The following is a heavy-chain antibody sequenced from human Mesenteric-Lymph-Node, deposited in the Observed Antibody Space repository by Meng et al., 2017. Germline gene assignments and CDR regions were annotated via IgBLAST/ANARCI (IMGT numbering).Heavy chain of an antibody. CDR3: PRPSGTAGCIDP. CDR2: IYYGGSS. CDR1: ACTSNSSRCG. J-gene: IGHJ5*02. Sequence: QLQPQGLGPVLTTPSVTLYRTCTVSACTSNSSRCGWGCNRQPPGKGLIWSRSIYYGGSSYYNPTLKGRITIAVDTSKNPFTLKLSSVAATDTAYYYCPRPSGTAGCIDPWGQGTLVTVSS. D-gene: IGHD1/OR15-1a*01. V-gene: IGHV4-39*01.